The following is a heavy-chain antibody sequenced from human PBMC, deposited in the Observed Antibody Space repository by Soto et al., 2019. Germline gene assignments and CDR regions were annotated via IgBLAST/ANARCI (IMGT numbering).Heavy chain of an antibody. CDR1: GGSISSSSYY. CDR3: ARQDSAARDFDY. V-gene: IGHV4-39*01. Sequence: SETLSLTCTVSGGSISSSSYYWGWIRQPPGKGLEWIGSIYYSWSTYYNPSLKIRVTISVDTSKNQFSLKLSSVTAADTAVYYCARQDSAARDFDYWGQGTLVTVSS. CDR2: IYYSWST. J-gene: IGHJ4*02. D-gene: IGHD6-6*01.